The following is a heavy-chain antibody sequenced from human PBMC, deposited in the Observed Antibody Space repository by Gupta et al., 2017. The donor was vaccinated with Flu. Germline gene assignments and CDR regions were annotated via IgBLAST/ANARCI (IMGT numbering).Heavy chain of an antibody. V-gene: IGHV3-48*02. CDR2: ISSDSGAR. D-gene: IGHD2-21*02. Sequence: EVQLVESGGNLIQPGGSLRLSCAASGFTFSSYSMNWVRQAPGKGLEWISYISSDSGARYYAASLKGRFTISRDNAKNSLYLQMNSLRDEDTAVYYCVGDRDWAFIYWGQGTLVTVSS. J-gene: IGHJ4*02. CDR3: VGDRDWAFIY. CDR1: GFTFSSYS.